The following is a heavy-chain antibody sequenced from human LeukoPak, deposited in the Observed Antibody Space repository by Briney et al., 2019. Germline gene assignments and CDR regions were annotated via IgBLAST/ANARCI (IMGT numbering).Heavy chain of an antibody. CDR3: ARDSSSRSLDY. CDR2: VSYDGSNK. Sequence: GGCVTLSCAASVFPFSSYGMYWVRHAPGKGREWVVAVSYDGSNKYYVDSVKGRFTISRDNSKNTLYLQMNSLRAEDTAVYNCARDSSSRSLDYWGQGTLVTVSS. V-gene: IGHV3-30*03. CDR1: VFPFSSYG. D-gene: IGHD6-6*01. J-gene: IGHJ4*02.